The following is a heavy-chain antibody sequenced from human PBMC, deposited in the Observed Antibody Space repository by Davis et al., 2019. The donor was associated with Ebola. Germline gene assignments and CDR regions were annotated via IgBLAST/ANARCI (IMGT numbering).Heavy chain of an antibody. D-gene: IGHD4-17*01. CDR1: GYNFNSYG. CDR3: ARTRYGDYGYFDL. J-gene: IGHJ2*01. Sequence: AASVKVSCKAAGYNFNSYGITWVRQAPGQGLEWVGWISPYSGNTNYAQRLQGRVTMTTDTTTSTAYMELRSLRSDDTAVYYCARTRYGDYGYFDLWGRGTLVTVSS. CDR2: ISPYSGNT. V-gene: IGHV1-18*01.